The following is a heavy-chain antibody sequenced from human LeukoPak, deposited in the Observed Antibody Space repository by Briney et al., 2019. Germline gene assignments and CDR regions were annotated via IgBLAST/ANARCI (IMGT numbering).Heavy chain of an antibody. D-gene: IGHD1-7*01. Sequence: GGSLRLSCAASGFTLSDYYMTWIRQAPGKGLEWVSYITPAGTTYYADSVKGRFTISRDNAKNSLYLQMNSLRAEDTAVYYCARSSRELGGYAPWELMPPFDYWGQGTLVTVSS. CDR3: ARSSRELGGYAPWELMPPFDY. CDR2: ITPAGTT. V-gene: IGHV3-11*04. J-gene: IGHJ4*02. CDR1: GFTLSDYY.